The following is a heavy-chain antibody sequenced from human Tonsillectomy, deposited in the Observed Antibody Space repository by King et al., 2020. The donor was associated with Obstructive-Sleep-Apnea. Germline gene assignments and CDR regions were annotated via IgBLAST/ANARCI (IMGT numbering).Heavy chain of an antibody. D-gene: IGHD3-22*01. CDR2: IKSKTDGGTT. CDR1: GFIFSNAW. Sequence: VQLVESGGGLVKPGGSLRLSCAASGFIFSNAWMSWVRQAPGKGLEWVGRIKSKTDGGTTDYAAPVKGRFTISRDDSKNTLYVQMNSLKTEDTAVYYCTTTPYYYDSSGKAAEYYYYYYGTDVWGQGTTVTVSS. CDR3: TTTPYYYDSSGKAAEYYYYYYGTDV. V-gene: IGHV3-15*01. J-gene: IGHJ6*02.